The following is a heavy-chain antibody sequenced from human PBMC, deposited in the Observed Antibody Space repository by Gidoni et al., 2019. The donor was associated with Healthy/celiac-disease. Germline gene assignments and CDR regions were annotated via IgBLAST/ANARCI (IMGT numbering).Heavy chain of an antibody. D-gene: IGHD3-10*01. Sequence: VQLVQAGAEVKKPGSSAKVSCKASGGTFSSYTISWVRQAPGQGLEWMGRIIPILGIANYAQKFQGRVTITADKATSTAYMELSSLRSEDTAVYYCARAYYYGSRFAYWGQGTLVTVSS. V-gene: IGHV1-69*02. CDR2: IIPILGIA. CDR3: ARAYYYGSRFAY. J-gene: IGHJ4*02. CDR1: GGTFSSYT.